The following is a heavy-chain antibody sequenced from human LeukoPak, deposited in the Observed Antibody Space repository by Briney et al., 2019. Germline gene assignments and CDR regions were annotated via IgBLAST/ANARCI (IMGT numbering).Heavy chain of an antibody. CDR1: GFTFSSYS. Sequence: PGGSLRLSCAASGFTFSSYSMNWVRQAPGKGLEWVSYISSSSSTIYYADSVKGRFTISRDNAKNSLYLQMNSLRAEDTAVYYCAKASGDSYGYPFDYWGQGTLVTVSS. V-gene: IGHV3-48*01. CDR2: ISSSSSTI. CDR3: AKASGDSYGYPFDY. J-gene: IGHJ4*02. D-gene: IGHD5-18*01.